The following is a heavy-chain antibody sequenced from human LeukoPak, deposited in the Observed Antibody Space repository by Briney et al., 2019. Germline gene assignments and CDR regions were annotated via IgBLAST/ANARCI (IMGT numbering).Heavy chain of an antibody. D-gene: IGHD6-19*01. Sequence: GGSLRLSCAASGFTFSSYAMGWVRQAPGKGLEWVSAISGSGGSTYYADSVKGRFTISRDNSKNTLYLQMNSLRAEDTAVYYCAKDQSSGWYGNWGQGTLVTVSS. CDR1: GFTFSSYA. CDR3: AKDQSSGWYGN. V-gene: IGHV3-23*01. J-gene: IGHJ4*02. CDR2: ISGSGGST.